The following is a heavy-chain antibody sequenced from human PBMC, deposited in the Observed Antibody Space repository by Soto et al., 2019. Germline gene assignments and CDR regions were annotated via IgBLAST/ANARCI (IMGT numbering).Heavy chain of an antibody. Sequence: SETLSLTCTVSGGSISSYYWSWIRQPPGKGLEWIGYIYYSGSTNYNPSLKSRVTISVDTSKNQFSLKLSSVTAADTAVYYCARDSGNYGLDYWGQGTLVTVSS. D-gene: IGHD1-7*01. CDR3: ARDSGNYGLDY. V-gene: IGHV4-59*01. J-gene: IGHJ4*02. CDR1: GGSISSYY. CDR2: IYYSGST.